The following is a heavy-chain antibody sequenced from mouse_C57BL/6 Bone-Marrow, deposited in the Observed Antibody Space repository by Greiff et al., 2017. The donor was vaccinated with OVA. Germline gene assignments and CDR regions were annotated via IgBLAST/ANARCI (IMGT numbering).Heavy chain of an antibody. CDR1: GYTFTSYW. J-gene: IGHJ2*01. D-gene: IGHD2-3*01. CDR2: IYPGSGST. CDR3: ASYDGYSYYFDY. V-gene: IGHV1-55*01. Sequence: QVQLQQPGAELVKPGASVKMSCKASGYTFTSYWITWVKQRPGQGLEWIGDIYPGSGSTNYNEKFKSKATLTVVTSSSTAYMQLSSLTSEDSAVYYCASYDGYSYYFDYWGQGTTLTVSS.